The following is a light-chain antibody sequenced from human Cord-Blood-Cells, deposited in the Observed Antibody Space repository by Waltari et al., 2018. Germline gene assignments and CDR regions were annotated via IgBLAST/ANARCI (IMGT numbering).Light chain of an antibody. CDR1: SSDVGSYNL. CDR3: CSYAGSSTFV. V-gene: IGLV2-23*02. J-gene: IGLJ1*01. CDR2: EVS. Sequence: QSALTQPASVSGSPGQSITISCTGTSSDVGSYNLVPWYQQHPGKAPKIMIYEVSKRPSGVSNRFSGSKSGNTASLTISGLQAEDEADYYCCSYAGSSTFVFGTGTKVTVL.